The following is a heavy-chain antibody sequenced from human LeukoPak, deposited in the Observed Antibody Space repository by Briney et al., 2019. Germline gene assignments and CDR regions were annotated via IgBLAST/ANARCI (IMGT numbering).Heavy chain of an antibody. D-gene: IGHD4-17*01. J-gene: IGHJ4*02. V-gene: IGHV1-8*02. Sequence: ASVKVSCKTSGYTFITYYIHWVRQAAGQGLEWMGWMNPNSGNTGYAQKLQGRVTMTRNTSRTTAYMELSSLRSEDTAVYYCARGNKDYGDYARGLSDYWGQGTLVTVSS. CDR3: ARGNKDYGDYARGLSDY. CDR1: GYTFITYY. CDR2: MNPNSGNT.